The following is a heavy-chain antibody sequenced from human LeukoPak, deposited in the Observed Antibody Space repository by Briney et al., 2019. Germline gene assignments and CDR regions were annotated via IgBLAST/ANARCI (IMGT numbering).Heavy chain of an antibody. V-gene: IGHV3-48*04. J-gene: IGHJ4*02. Sequence: GGSLRLSCAASGFTFSSYSMNWVRQAPGKGPEWVSYISSSGRTIYYADSVKGRFTISRDNAKSSLYLQMNSLRAEDTAVYYCARDRAYSYDTTGYLLWGQGTLVTVSS. CDR2: ISSSGRTI. CDR3: ARDRAYSYDTTGYLL. D-gene: IGHD3-22*01. CDR1: GFTFSSYS.